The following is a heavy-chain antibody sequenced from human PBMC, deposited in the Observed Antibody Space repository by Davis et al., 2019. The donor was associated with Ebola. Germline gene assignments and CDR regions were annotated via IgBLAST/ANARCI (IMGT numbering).Heavy chain of an antibody. D-gene: IGHD3-16*01. J-gene: IGHJ4*02. CDR1: GFTFSSYG. CDR3: AKSGDYVWRGYFDY. V-gene: IGHV3-30*18. Sequence: GESLKISCAASGFTFSSYGLHWVRQSPVKGLEWVAVISYDGSNKYFADSVKGRFTISRDNSKNTLYLQMNSLRAEDTAVYYCAKSGDYVWRGYFDYWGQGTLVTVSS. CDR2: ISYDGSNK.